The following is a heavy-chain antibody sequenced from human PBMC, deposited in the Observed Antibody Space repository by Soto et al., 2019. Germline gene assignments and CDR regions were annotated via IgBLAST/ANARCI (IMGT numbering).Heavy chain of an antibody. CDR1: GLTFSNYG. Sequence: EVQLLESGGGLVQPGGSLRLSCAASGLTFSNYGMTWVRQAPGKGPEWVSAISGSGDTYNVDSLKGRFTISRDNSKSTLFLQMNNLRDEDTAVYYCATYGGDSGGFEYFKHWGQGTLVTVSS. CDR3: ATYGGDSGGFEYFKH. CDR2: ISGSGDT. J-gene: IGHJ1*01. D-gene: IGHD2-21*02. V-gene: IGHV3-23*01.